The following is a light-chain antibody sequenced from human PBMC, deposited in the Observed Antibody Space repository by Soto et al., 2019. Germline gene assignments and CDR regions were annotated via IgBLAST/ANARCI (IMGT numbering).Light chain of an antibody. CDR1: QGIKNE. CDR2: GAT. J-gene: IGKJ1*01. V-gene: IGKV1-17*01. Sequence: DIQMTQSPSSLSASVGDRVTITCRASQGIKNELGWYQQKSGKAPKRLIFGATTLQSGVPSRFSGTTSGTEFSLIISSLQPEDFATHYCLQYNHYPPTFGQGTRVEMK. CDR3: LQYNHYPPT.